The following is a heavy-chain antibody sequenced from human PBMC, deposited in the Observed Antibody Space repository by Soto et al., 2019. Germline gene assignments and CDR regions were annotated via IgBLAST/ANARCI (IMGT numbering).Heavy chain of an antibody. J-gene: IGHJ3*02. D-gene: IGHD5-18*01. Sequence: KTGGSLRLSCAAYGFTFSSYSMNWVRQAPGKGLEWVSSISSSSSYIYYADSVKGRFTISRDNAKNSLYLQMNSLRAEDTAVYYCARDGDTAMVRSDAFDIWGQGTMVTVSS. CDR3: ARDGDTAMVRSDAFDI. V-gene: IGHV3-21*01. CDR1: GFTFSSYS. CDR2: ISSSSSYI.